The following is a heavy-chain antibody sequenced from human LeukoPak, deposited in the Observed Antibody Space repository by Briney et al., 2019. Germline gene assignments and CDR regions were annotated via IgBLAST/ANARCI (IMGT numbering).Heavy chain of an antibody. Sequence: GGSLRLSCAASGFTVSSNYMSWVRQAPGMGLEWVSVIYSGGSTYYADSVKGRFTISRDNFKNTLYLQMNSLRAEDTAVYYCARDCSSTSCFDYWGQGTLVTVSS. V-gene: IGHV3-66*01. CDR3: ARDCSSTSCFDY. D-gene: IGHD2-2*01. CDR1: GFTVSSNY. CDR2: IYSGGST. J-gene: IGHJ4*02.